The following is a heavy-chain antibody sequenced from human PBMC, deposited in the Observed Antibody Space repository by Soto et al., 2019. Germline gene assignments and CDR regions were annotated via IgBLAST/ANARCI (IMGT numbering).Heavy chain of an antibody. CDR1: GGTFNTFA. J-gene: IGHJ4*02. CDR3: ARAAKRYCDS. V-gene: IGHV1-69*06. CDR2: IVPILGPA. Sequence: QVQLVQSGAEVKKPGSSVNVSCKASGGTFNTFAISWVRQSPGQGLEYLGGIVPILGPAFYAQRFQGRVTITADKSTNTAYLELTSLSSEDTAVYYCARAAKRYCDSWGQGTQVTVSS.